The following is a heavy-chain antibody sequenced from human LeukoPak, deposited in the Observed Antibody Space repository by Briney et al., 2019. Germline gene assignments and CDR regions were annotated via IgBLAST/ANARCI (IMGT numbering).Heavy chain of an antibody. Sequence: GGSLRLSCAASGFTFSSYGMHWVRQAPGKGLEWVAVISYDGSNKYYADSVKGRFTISRDNSKNTLYLQMNSLRAEDTAVYYCAKDLGYSGEFNFDYWGQGTLVTVSS. CDR3: AKDLGYSGEFNFDY. V-gene: IGHV3-30*18. CDR1: GFTFSSYG. CDR2: ISYDGSNK. J-gene: IGHJ4*02. D-gene: IGHD5-12*01.